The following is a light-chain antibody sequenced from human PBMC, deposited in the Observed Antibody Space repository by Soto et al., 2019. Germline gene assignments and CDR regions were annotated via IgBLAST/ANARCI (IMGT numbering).Light chain of an antibody. CDR3: CSYAGSYTLI. Sequence: QSALTQPRSVSGSPGQSVTISCTGTSSGVGGYSYVSWYQQHPDKAPKLMIYDVTQRPSGVPDRFSGSKSANTASLTISGLQAEDEADYYCCSYAGSYTLIFGGGTKLTVL. V-gene: IGLV2-11*01. CDR1: SSGVGGYSY. CDR2: DVT. J-gene: IGLJ2*01.